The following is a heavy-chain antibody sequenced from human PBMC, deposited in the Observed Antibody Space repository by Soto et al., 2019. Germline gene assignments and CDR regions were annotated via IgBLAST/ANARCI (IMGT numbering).Heavy chain of an antibody. J-gene: IGHJ6*02. CDR2: INPNSGGT. Sequence: ASVKVSCKASGYTFTGYYMHWVRQAPGQGLEWMGWINPNSGGTNYAQKFQGWVTMTRDTSISTAYMELSRLRSDDTAVYYCAREGNEITMVRGVIIHYYGMDVWGQGTTVTV. V-gene: IGHV1-2*04. CDR3: AREGNEITMVRGVIIHYYGMDV. CDR1: GYTFTGYY. D-gene: IGHD3-10*01.